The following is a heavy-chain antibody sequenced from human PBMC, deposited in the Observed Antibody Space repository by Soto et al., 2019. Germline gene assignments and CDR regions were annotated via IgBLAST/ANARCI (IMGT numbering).Heavy chain of an antibody. D-gene: IGHD3-22*01. Sequence: QVQLVESGGGVVQPGRSLRLSCAASGFTFSSYAMHWVRQAPGKGLEWVAVISYDGSNKYYADSVKGRFTISRDNSKNTLYLQMNCLRAEDTAVYYCARDQINYDSSGYPAGYWGQGTLVTVSS. CDR1: GFTFSSYA. J-gene: IGHJ4*02. CDR3: ARDQINYDSSGYPAGY. CDR2: ISYDGSNK. V-gene: IGHV3-30-3*01.